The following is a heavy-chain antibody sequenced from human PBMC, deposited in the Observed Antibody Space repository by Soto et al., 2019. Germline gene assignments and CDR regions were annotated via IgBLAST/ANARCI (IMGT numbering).Heavy chain of an antibody. CDR2: MNPNSGNT. Sequence: ASVKVSCKASGYTFTRYDINWVRQATGQGLEWMGWMNPNSGNTGYAQKFQGRVTMTRNTSISTAYMELSSLRSEDTAVYYCARGREFSHYDFWSGYLYPMDVWGKGTTVTVSS. CDR3: ARGREFSHYDFWSGYLYPMDV. J-gene: IGHJ6*03. V-gene: IGHV1-8*01. D-gene: IGHD3-3*01. CDR1: GYTFTRYD.